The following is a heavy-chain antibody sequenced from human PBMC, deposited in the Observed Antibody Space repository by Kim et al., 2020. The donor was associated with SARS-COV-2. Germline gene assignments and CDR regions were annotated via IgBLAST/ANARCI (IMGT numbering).Heavy chain of an antibody. V-gene: IGHV3-23*01. Sequence: GGSLRLSCAASGFTFSNYGLNWVRQAPGKGLEWVSGISGSGDKIYYADSVKGRCTISRDNSKNTVFLQMNSLGAEDTAVYFCAAFKVLWGQGTLVTVSS. CDR3: AAFKVL. J-gene: IGHJ4*02. CDR2: ISGSGDKI. CDR1: GFTFSNYG.